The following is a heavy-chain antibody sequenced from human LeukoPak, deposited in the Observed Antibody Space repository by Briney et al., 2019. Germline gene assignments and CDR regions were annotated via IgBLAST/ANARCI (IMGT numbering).Heavy chain of an antibody. CDR2: IYSGGST. Sequence: QPGGSLRLSCAASGFTVSSNYMSWVRQAPGRGLEWVSVIYSGGSTYYADSVKGRFTISRDNSKNTLYLQMNSLRAEDTAVYYCARSSVSYYYYYMDVWGKGTTVTVSS. V-gene: IGHV3-66*02. J-gene: IGHJ6*03. CDR1: GFTVSSNY. D-gene: IGHD3-22*01. CDR3: ARSSVSYYYYYMDV.